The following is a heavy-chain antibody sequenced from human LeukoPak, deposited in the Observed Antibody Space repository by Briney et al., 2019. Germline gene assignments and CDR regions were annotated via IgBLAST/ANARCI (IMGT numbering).Heavy chain of an antibody. CDR1: GGSISRYY. V-gene: IGHV4-59*08. Sequence: SETLSLTCTVSGGSISRYYWSWIRQPPGKGLEWFGYISDSGTTNYNPSLKSRVTISVDTSKNQFSLKLSSVTAADTAVYYCARGQSGSYYLLFPHYWGQGTLVTVSS. J-gene: IGHJ4*02. CDR3: ARGQSGSYYLLFPHY. D-gene: IGHD1-26*01. CDR2: ISDSGTT.